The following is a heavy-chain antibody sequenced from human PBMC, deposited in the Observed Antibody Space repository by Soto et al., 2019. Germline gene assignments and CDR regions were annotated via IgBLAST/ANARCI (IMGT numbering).Heavy chain of an antibody. V-gene: IGHV3-23*01. Sequence: GGSLRLSCAASGFTFSSYAMSWVRQAPGKGLEWVSAISGSGGSTYYADSVKGRFTISRDNSKNTLYLQMNSLRAEDTAVYYCAKEPYCGGDCYSGAFDLWGQGTMVTVSS. D-gene: IGHD2-21*02. CDR2: ISGSGGST. J-gene: IGHJ3*01. CDR3: AKEPYCGGDCYSGAFDL. CDR1: GFTFSSYA.